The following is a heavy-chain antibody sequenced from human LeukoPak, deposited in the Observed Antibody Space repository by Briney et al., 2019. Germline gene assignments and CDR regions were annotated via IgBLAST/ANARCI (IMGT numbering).Heavy chain of an antibody. Sequence: RGSLRLSCAASGFTFSSYGMHWVRQAPGKGREWVAFIRYDGSNKYYADSVKGRFTISRDNSKNTLYLQMNSLRAEDTAVYYCAKERDTAMVTIDYWGQGTLVTVSS. V-gene: IGHV3-30*02. D-gene: IGHD5-18*01. CDR1: GFTFSSYG. CDR3: AKERDTAMVTIDY. CDR2: IRYDGSNK. J-gene: IGHJ4*02.